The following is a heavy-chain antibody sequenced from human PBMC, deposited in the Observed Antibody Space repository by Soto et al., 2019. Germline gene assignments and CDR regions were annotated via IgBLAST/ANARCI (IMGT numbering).Heavy chain of an antibody. CDR3: ARGAIINIVATMEEVVAFDI. Sequence: GGSLRLSCAASGFTFSSYSMNWVRQAPGKGLEWVSSISSSSSYIYYADSVKGRFTISRDNAKNSLYLQMNSLRAEDTAVYYCARGAIINIVATMEEVVAFDIWGQGTMVTVSS. CDR2: ISSSSSYI. CDR1: GFTFSSYS. J-gene: IGHJ3*02. V-gene: IGHV3-21*01. D-gene: IGHD5-12*01.